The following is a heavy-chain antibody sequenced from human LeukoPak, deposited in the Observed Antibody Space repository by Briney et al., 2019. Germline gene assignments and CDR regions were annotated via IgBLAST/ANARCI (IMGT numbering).Heavy chain of an antibody. CDR1: GYTFTGYY. D-gene: IGHD1-1*01. J-gene: IGHJ5*02. CDR2: INPNSGGT. V-gene: IGHV1-2*02. Sequence: ASVKVSCKASGYTFTGYYMHWVRQAPGQGLEWMGWINPNSGGTNYAQKFQGRVTMTRDTSISTAYMELSRLRSDDTAVYYCGISLGTLFYWFDPWGQGTLVTVSS. CDR3: GISLGTLFYWFDP.